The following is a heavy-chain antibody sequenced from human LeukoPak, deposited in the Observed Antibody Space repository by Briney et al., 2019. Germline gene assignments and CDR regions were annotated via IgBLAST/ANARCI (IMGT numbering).Heavy chain of an antibody. Sequence: GSLRLSCAASGFTFSSYEMDWVRQAPGKGLEWVSYISGRGNTMYYADSVKGRFTISRDNAKTSLYLQMNSLRVEDTAIYYCARSLGPTRPFDYWGQGTLLVVSS. V-gene: IGHV3-48*03. CDR1: GFTFSSYE. CDR2: ISGRGNTM. J-gene: IGHJ4*02. D-gene: IGHD5-24*01. CDR3: ARSLGPTRPFDY.